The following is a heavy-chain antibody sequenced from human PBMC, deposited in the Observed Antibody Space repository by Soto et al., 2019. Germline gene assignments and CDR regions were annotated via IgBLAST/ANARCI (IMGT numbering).Heavy chain of an antibody. Sequence: PSETLSLTCTVSGGSISNYFCNWIRQPAGKGREWIGRIDNSGSTNYNPSLKSRITMSADTSRNQFSLKLNSVTAADTAVYYCERGGQDFWSGPFDYWGQGALVTVSS. J-gene: IGHJ4*02. V-gene: IGHV4-4*07. D-gene: IGHD3-3*01. CDR3: ERGGQDFWSGPFDY. CDR2: IDNSGST. CDR1: GGSISNYF.